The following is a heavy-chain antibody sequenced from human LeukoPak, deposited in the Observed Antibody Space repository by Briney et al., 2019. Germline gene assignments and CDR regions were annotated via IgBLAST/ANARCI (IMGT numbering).Heavy chain of an antibody. D-gene: IGHD6-13*01. Sequence: ASVRVSCKASGYTFTSSGISWVRQAPGQGLEWMGWISAYNGNTKYVEKLQGRVTMTTDTSTSTAYMELRSLRSDDAAVYYCTRGPGSSWSTTKFDYWGQGTVVTVSS. J-gene: IGHJ4*02. CDR2: ISAYNGNT. CDR1: GYTFTSSG. V-gene: IGHV1-18*01. CDR3: TRGPGSSWSTTKFDY.